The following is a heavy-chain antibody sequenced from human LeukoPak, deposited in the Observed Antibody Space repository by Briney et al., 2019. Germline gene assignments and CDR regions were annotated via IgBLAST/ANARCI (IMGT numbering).Heavy chain of an antibody. D-gene: IGHD3-10*01. Sequence: SETLSLTCTVSGGSISSSSYYWGWIRQPPGKGLEWIGSIYYSGSTYYNPSLKSRVTISVDMSKNQFSLKLSSVTAADTAVYYCARPGGIYGSGSWFDPWGQGTLVTVSS. V-gene: IGHV4-39*01. CDR3: ARPGGIYGSGSWFDP. CDR1: GGSISSSSYY. J-gene: IGHJ5*02. CDR2: IYYSGST.